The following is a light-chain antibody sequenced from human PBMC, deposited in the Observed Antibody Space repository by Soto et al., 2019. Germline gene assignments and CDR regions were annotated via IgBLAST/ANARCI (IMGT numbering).Light chain of an antibody. CDR3: QNYNSYSEA. V-gene: IGKV1-5*03. CDR1: QTISSW. J-gene: IGKJ1*01. CDR2: KES. Sequence: DIQMTQSPSTLSGSVGDRVTITCGASQTISSWLAWYQQKPGKAPKILIYKESTLKSGVPSRFSGSGSGTELTLTISRLQPDDFATYYCQNYNSYSEAFGQGTKVDIK.